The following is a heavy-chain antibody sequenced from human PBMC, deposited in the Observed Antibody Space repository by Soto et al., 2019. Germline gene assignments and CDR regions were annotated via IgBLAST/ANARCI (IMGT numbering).Heavy chain of an antibody. CDR3: ARRRYCGADCYSKYYYGMDV. CDR1: GSTFSSYT. CDR2: IIPVLGVT. V-gene: IGHV1-69*02. D-gene: IGHD2-21*02. Sequence: QVQLVQSGAEVKKPGSSVRISCQASGSTFSSYTISRVRQAPGQGIESMGRIIPVLGVTNYAPKFKGRVTITADKSKTTAYMELSSLSSGDTAVYYCARRRYCGADCYSKYYYGMDVWGQGTSVTVSS. J-gene: IGHJ6*02.